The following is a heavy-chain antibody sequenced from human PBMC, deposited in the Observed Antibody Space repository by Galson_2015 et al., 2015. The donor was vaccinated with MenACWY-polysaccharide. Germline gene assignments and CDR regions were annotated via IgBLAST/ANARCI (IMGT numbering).Heavy chain of an antibody. J-gene: IGHJ3*01. CDR2: ISTAGSTK. V-gene: IGHV3-30*18. CDR3: AKDRDSSWYVDALHV. Sequence: SLRLSCAASGFTFSAYGIHWVRQVPGKGLEWAAVISTAGSTKYYADSVKGRFTISRDNSKNTLYLQMNSLRTEDTAVYYCAKDRDSSWYVDALHVSGQGTIVIVYS. CDR1: GFTFSAYG. D-gene: IGHD6-13*01.